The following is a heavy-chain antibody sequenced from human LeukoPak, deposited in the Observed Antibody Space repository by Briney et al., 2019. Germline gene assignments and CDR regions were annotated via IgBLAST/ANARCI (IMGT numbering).Heavy chain of an antibody. CDR1: GYTFTGYY. J-gene: IGHJ4*02. V-gene: IGHV1-46*01. Sequence: ASVKVSCKASGYTFTGYYMHWVRQAPGQGLEWMGIINPSGGSTSYAQKFQGRVTMTRDMSTSTVYMELSSLRSEDTAVYYCARDFISGLVLDYWGQGTLVTVSS. CDR2: INPSGGST. CDR3: ARDFISGLVLDY. D-gene: IGHD5-12*01.